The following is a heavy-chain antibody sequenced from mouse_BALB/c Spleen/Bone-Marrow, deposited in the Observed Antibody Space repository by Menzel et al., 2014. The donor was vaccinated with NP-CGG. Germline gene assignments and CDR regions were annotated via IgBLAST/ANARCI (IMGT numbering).Heavy chain of an antibody. Sequence: EVQLAESGGGLVQPKVSLKLSCAASGFTFNIYAMNWVRQAPRKGLEWVARISSKSTNYTTCYADSVKDRFTISSDDSQSMLYLQMNSLKTEDTAIYCCVRQDYDYPMDYWGQGTSVTVSS. J-gene: IGHJ4*01. V-gene: IGHV10-1*01. CDR2: ISSKSTNYTT. CDR3: VRQDYDYPMDY. CDR1: GFTFNIYA. D-gene: IGHD2-4*01.